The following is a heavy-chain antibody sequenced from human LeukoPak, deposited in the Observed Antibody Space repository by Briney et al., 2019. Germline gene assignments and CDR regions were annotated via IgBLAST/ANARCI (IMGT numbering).Heavy chain of an antibody. D-gene: IGHD3-10*01. Sequence: GASVNVSCKASGYSFTGDYMHWVRQAPGQGLEWMGWINPNSGGTNYAQKFQGRVTMTRDTSISTAYMELSRLRSDDTAVYYCAAEVRGADPDYWGQGTLVTVSS. CDR2: INPNSGGT. J-gene: IGHJ4*02. CDR1: GYSFTGDY. V-gene: IGHV1-2*02. CDR3: AAEVRGADPDY.